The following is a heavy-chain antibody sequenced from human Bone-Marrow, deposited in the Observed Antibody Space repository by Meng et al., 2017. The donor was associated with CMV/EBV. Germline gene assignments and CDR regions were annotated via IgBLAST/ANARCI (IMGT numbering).Heavy chain of an antibody. Sequence: GGSLRLSCAASGFTFDDYAMHWVRQAPGKGLEWVSGISWNSGSIGYADSVKGRFTISRDNAKNSLYLQMNSLRAEDTAVYYCARVGATHYGMTVWGQGNTVNGAS. CDR1: GFTFDDYA. CDR3: ARVGATHYGMTV. V-gene: IGHV3-9*01. D-gene: IGHD1-26*01. J-gene: IGHJ6*01. CDR2: ISWNSGSI.